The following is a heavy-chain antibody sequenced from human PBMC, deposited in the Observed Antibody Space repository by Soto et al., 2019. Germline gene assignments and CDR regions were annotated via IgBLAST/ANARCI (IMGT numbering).Heavy chain of an antibody. CDR3: ARGGYYDSSGSRNYHYYGMNV. CDR1: GYSFTSHY. CDR2: IYPGGTNI. J-gene: IGHJ6*02. V-gene: IGHV1-46*01. D-gene: IGHD3-22*01. Sequence: ASVKVACKAIGYSFTSHYIHGVRQAPGQGLEWMGTIYPGGTNIAYAQKYQGRITMTTDTSTKTAYMEVRSLRSDDTAVYYCARGGYYDSSGSRNYHYYGMNVWGQGTTVTVSS.